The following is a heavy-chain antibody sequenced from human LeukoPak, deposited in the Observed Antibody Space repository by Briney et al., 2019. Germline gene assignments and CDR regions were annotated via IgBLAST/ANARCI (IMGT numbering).Heavy chain of an antibody. CDR1: GFTFDDYA. D-gene: IGHD4-23*01. V-gene: IGHV3-9*01. CDR2: ISWNSGSI. J-gene: IGHJ1*01. CDR3: AKDGDYGGNSEYFQH. Sequence: PGGSLRLSCAASGFTFDDYAMHWVRHAPGKGLEWVSGISWNSGSIGYADSVKGRFTISRDNAKNSLYLQMNSLRAEDTALCYCAKDGDYGGNSEYFQHWGQGTLVTVSS.